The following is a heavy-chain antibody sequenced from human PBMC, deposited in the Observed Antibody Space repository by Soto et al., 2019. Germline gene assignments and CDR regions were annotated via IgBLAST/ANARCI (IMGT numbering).Heavy chain of an antibody. J-gene: IGHJ4*02. V-gene: IGHV5-51*01. Sequence: GESLKISCKGSGYSFTSYWIGWVRQMPGKGLEWMGIIYPGDSDTRYSPSFQGQVTISADKSISTAYLQWSSLKASDTAMYYCARRGLKDYVWGSYRPHYFDYWGQGTLVTVSS. CDR1: GYSFTSYW. D-gene: IGHD3-16*02. CDR2: IYPGDSDT. CDR3: ARRGLKDYVWGSYRPHYFDY.